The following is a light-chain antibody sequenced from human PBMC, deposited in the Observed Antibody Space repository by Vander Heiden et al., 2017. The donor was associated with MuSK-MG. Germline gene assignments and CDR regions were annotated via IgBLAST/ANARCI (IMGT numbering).Light chain of an antibody. CDR2: AAS. J-gene: IGKJ3*01. CDR1: QGISSY. V-gene: IGKV1D-8*01. Sequence: LSASAGDRVTISCRISQGISSYLAWYQQKPGKAPKLLIYAASTLQSGVPSRFSGSGSGTDFTLTISSLQSEDFATYYCQQDYSFPITFGQGTKVEIK. CDR3: QQDYSFPIT.